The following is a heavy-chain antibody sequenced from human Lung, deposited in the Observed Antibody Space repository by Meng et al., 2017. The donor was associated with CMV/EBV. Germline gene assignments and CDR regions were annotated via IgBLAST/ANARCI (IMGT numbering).Heavy chain of an antibody. CDR2: INPKSGDT. D-gene: IGHD3-10*01. V-gene: IGHV1-2*02. CDR1: GYTFTGYY. CDR3: AREQAGDYGSGQDACDI. Sequence: SVXVSXXASGYTFTGYYIHWVRQAPGQGLEWMGWINPKSGDTNYAQKFQGRVSMTRDTSITTGYMELRSLRSDDTAVYYCAREQAGDYGSGQDACDIWGQGTXVTGSS. J-gene: IGHJ3*02.